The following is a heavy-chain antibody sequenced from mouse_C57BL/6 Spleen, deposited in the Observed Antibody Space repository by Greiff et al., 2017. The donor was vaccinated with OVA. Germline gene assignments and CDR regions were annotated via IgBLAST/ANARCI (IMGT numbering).Heavy chain of an antibody. CDR3: ASYPDDYEMSYAMDY. V-gene: IGHV1-69*01. D-gene: IGHD2-4*01. CDR1: GYTFTSYW. CDR2: IDPSAGYT. J-gene: IGHJ4*01. Sequence: QVQLQQPGAELVMPGASVKLSCKASGYTFTSYWMHWVKQRPGQGLEWIGEIDPSAGYTNYNQKFKGKSTLTVDKSSSTAYMQLNSLTSEYSAVYYCASYPDDYEMSYAMDYWGQGTTLTVSS.